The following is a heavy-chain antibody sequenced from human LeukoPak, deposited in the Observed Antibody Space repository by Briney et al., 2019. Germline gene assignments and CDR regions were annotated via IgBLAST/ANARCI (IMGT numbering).Heavy chain of an antibody. D-gene: IGHD3-3*01. CDR1: GGTFSSYA. J-gene: IGHJ3*02. CDR3: ARLRFLEWLPDAFDI. CDR2: INTNTGNP. Sequence: GASVKVSCKASGGTFSSYAISWVRQAPGQGLEWMGWINTNTGNPTYAQGFTGRFVFSLDTSVSTAYLQVSSLKAEDTAVYYCARLRFLEWLPDAFDIWGQGTMVTVSS. V-gene: IGHV7-4-1*02.